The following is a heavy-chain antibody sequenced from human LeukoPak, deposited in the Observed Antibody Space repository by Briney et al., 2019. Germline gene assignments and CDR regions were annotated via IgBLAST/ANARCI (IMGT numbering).Heavy chain of an antibody. Sequence: SETLSLTCAVYGGSFSGDYWSWIRQPPGKGLEWIGEINHSGSTNYNPSPKSRVTISVDTSKNQFSLKLSSVTAADTAVYYCAVITHYYFDYWGQGTLVTVSS. CDR1: GGSFSGDY. CDR2: INHSGST. V-gene: IGHV4-34*01. CDR3: AVITHYYFDY. D-gene: IGHD3-22*01. J-gene: IGHJ4*02.